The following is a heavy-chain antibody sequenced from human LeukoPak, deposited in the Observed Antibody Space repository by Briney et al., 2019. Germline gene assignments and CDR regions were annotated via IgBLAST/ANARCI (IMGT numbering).Heavy chain of an antibody. D-gene: IGHD1-7*01. CDR2: INPNSGGT. CDR3: ARQYSTGTTIDY. CDR1: GYTFTGYY. V-gene: IGHV1-2*02. Sequence: ASVKVSCKACGYTFTGYYMHWVRQAPGQGLEWMGWINPNSGGTNYAQKFQGRVTMTRDTSISTAYMELSRLRSDDTAVYYCARQYSTGTTIDYWGQGTLVTVSS. J-gene: IGHJ4*02.